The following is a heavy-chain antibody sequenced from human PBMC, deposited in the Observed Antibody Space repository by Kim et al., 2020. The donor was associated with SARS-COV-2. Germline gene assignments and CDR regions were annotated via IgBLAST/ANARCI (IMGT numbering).Heavy chain of an antibody. D-gene: IGHD2-8*02. CDR3: ARVVHTGWFDP. J-gene: IGHJ5*01. V-gene: IGHV1-18*04. Sequence: ASVKVSCKASGYTFGIYGISWVRQAPGQGLEGMGWISAYTGNTNFADKFQGRVIMTTDASTSTASMELRSLRSDDTAIYYCARVVHTGWFDPWGQGTLLSVSS. CDR1: GYTFGIYG. CDR2: ISAYTGNT.